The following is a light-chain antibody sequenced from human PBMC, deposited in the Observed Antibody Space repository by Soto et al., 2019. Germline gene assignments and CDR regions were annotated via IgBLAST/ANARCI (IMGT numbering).Light chain of an antibody. V-gene: IGKV1-33*01. CDR1: QDISNY. CDR2: DAF. Sequence: HMTQSPSSLSASVGDRVTITCHSSQDISNYLNWYQQKPGKAPKLLIFDAFSLETGVPSRFSGSGSGTDFTFTISSLQPEDFATYYCLQDYNYPWTFGQGTKVDIK. J-gene: IGKJ1*01. CDR3: LQDYNYPWT.